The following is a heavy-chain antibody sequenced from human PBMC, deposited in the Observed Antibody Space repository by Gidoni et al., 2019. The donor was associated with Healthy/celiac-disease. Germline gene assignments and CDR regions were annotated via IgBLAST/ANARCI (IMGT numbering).Heavy chain of an antibody. J-gene: IGHJ3*02. Sequence: EVQLVEPGGGLVQPGGSLRRSCAAAGFTFSTYWLHWVGQAPGKGLVWVSRINSDGCSTSYADSVEGRFTISRDNAKNTLYLQMNSLRAEDTAVYYCARDPSRLGGIAAREDAFDIWGQGTMVTVSS. CDR3: ARDPSRLGGIAAREDAFDI. V-gene: IGHV3-74*01. CDR1: GFTFSTYW. D-gene: IGHD6-6*01. CDR2: INSDGCST.